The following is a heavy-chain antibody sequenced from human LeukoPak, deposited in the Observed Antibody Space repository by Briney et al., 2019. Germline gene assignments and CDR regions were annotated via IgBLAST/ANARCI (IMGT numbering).Heavy chain of an antibody. V-gene: IGHV4-39*07. Sequence: SETLSLTCTVSGGSISSSSYYWGWIRQPPGKGLEWIGSIYYSGSTYYNPSLKSRVTISVDTSKNQFSLKLSSVTAADTAVYYCAREEIGIAVAGRVDYWGQGTLVTVSS. CDR1: GGSISSSSYY. J-gene: IGHJ4*02. D-gene: IGHD6-19*01. CDR3: AREEIGIAVAGRVDY. CDR2: IYYSGST.